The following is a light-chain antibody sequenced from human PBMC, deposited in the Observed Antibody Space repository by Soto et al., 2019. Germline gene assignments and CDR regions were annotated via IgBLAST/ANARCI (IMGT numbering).Light chain of an antibody. V-gene: IGLV4-69*01. CDR1: SGHSNYA. J-gene: IGLJ3*02. CDR3: QTWGTGIRV. CDR2: LNSDGSH. Sequence: QSVLTQSPSASASLGASVKLTCTLSSGHSNYAIAWHQQQPGKGPRYLMKLNSDGSHIKGDGIPDRFSGSISGAERYLTISTLQSEDEADYYCQTWGTGIRVFGGGTKVTVL.